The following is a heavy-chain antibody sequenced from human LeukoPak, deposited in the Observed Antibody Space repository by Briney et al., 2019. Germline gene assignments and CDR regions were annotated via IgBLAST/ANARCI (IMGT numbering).Heavy chain of an antibody. CDR2: IYSGGST. CDR3: AKIGAAYFDY. Sequence: GGSLRLSCAASGFTVSASYMSWVRQGPGKGLEWVSVIYSGGSTYYADSVKGRFTISRNKSKNTLFLQMNSLRAEDTAVYYCAKIGAAYFDYWGQGILVTVSS. V-gene: IGHV3-53*01. CDR1: GFTVSASY. J-gene: IGHJ4*02. D-gene: IGHD6-13*01.